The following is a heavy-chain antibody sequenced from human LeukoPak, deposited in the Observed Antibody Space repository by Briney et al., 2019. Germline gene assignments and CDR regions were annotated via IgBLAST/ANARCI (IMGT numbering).Heavy chain of an antibody. Sequence: SVKVSCKASGGTFSSYAISWVRQAPGQGLEWMGRIIPILGIANYAQKFQGRVTITADKSTSTAYMELSSLRSGDTAVYYCASILGPLRNPAGYSGYDLWYGMDVWGQGTTVTVSS. J-gene: IGHJ6*02. CDR1: GGTFSSYA. V-gene: IGHV1-69*04. D-gene: IGHD5-12*01. CDR2: IIPILGIA. CDR3: ASILGPLRNPAGYSGYDLWYGMDV.